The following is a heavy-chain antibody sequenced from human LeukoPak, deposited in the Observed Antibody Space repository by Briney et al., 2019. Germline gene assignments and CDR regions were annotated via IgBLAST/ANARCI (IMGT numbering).Heavy chain of an antibody. CDR3: WRSGYARIDAFDN. CDR1: GFTFSSYA. Sequence: GSLRLSCAASGFTFSSYAMHWVRQAPGKGLEWGAVISYDGSYKYYADSVKGRFTISRDNSKEMLYLQMNSLKTEDTAVHSWWRSGYARIDAFDNWGQGTMVTVSS. D-gene: IGHD5-12*01. V-gene: IGHV3-30*04. J-gene: IGHJ3*02. CDR2: ISYDGSYK.